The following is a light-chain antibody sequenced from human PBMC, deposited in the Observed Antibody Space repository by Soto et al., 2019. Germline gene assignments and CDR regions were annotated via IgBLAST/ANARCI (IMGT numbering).Light chain of an antibody. CDR1: SSDVGGYKY. V-gene: IGLV2-14*01. CDR2: DVS. J-gene: IGLJ1*01. CDR3: SSYSSSNTPYV. Sequence: QSVLTQPASVSGSPGQSITLSCTGTSSDVGGYKYVSWYQQHPGKAPKLLIYDVSNRPSGVSNRFSGSKSGNTASLTISGLQADDGADYYCSSYSSSNTPYVFGTGTKVTVL.